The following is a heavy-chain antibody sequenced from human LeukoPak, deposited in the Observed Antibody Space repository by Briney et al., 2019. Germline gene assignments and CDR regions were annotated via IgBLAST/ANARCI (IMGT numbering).Heavy chain of an antibody. V-gene: IGHV3-7*01. CDR1: GFTFSSYW. CDR2: IKQDGSEK. CDR3: ARDYSNYNSGMDV. Sequence: GGSLRLSCAASGFTFSSYWMSWVRQAPGKGLEWVANIKQDGSEKYYVDSVKGRFTISRDNAKNSLYLQMNSLRAEDTAVYYCARDYSNYNSGMDVWGQGTTVTVSS. D-gene: IGHD4-11*01. J-gene: IGHJ6*02.